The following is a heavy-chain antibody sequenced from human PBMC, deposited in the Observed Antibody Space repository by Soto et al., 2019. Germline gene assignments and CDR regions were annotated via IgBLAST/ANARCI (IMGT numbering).Heavy chain of an antibody. J-gene: IGHJ6*02. CDR1: GYTFTGYY. D-gene: IGHD4-17*01. CDR3: AREGDYGDYASDGMDV. V-gene: IGHV1-2*04. CDR2: INPNSGGT. Sequence: ASXKVSCKASGYTFTGYYMHWVRQAPGQGLEWMGWINPNSGGTNYAQKFQGWVTMTRDTSISTAYMELSRLRSDDTAVYYCAREGDYGDYASDGMDVWGQGTTVTVSS.